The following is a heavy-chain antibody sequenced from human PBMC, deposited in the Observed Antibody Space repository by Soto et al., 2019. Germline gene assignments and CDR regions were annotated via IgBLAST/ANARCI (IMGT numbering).Heavy chain of an antibody. D-gene: IGHD5-12*01. CDR3: ARGRWLRLPDY. CDR2: IKQEGSEK. Sequence: EVQLVESGGGSVQPGGSLRLSCAASGFTFSRYWMSWVRQAPGKGRELVANIKQEGSEKYYVDSVKGRFTISRDNAKNSLYLQMNSLRAEDTAVYYCARGRWLRLPDYWGQGTLVTVSS. CDR1: GFTFSRYW. V-gene: IGHV3-7*03. J-gene: IGHJ4*02.